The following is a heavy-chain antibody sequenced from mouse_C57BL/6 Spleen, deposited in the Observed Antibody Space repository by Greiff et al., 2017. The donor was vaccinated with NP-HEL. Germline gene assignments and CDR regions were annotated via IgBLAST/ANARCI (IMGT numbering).Heavy chain of an antibody. CDR1: GYAFSSSW. Sequence: VKLMESGPELVKPGASVKISCKASGYAFSSSWMNWVKQRPGKGLEWIGRIYPGDGDTSYNGKFKGKATLTADKSSSTAYMQLSSLTSEDSAVYFCARFITTVVFDYWGQGTTLTVSS. J-gene: IGHJ2*01. CDR3: ARFITTVVFDY. D-gene: IGHD1-1*01. CDR2: IYPGDGDT. V-gene: IGHV1-82*01.